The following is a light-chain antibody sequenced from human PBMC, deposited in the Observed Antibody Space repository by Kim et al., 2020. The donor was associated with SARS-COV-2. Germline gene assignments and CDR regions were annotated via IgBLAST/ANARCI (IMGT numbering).Light chain of an antibody. CDR1: QDITDS. CDR2: DAS. V-gene: IGKV1-33*01. Sequence: ASVGDRFTITCQASQDITDSLNWYRQEAGRAPKFLIYDASNLEAGVPSRFSGSGSGTHFSFTISSLQPEDIGTYYCQQYYDLPLTFGGGTKVDIK. CDR3: QQYYDLPLT. J-gene: IGKJ4*01.